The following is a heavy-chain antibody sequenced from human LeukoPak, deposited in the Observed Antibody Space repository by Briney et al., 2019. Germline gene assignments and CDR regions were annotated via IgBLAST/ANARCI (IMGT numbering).Heavy chain of an antibody. D-gene: IGHD6-19*01. CDR1: GFTFSSYA. CDR2: ISGSGGST. V-gene: IGHV3-23*01. Sequence: GGSLRLSCAASGFTFSSYAMSWVRQAPGKGLEWVSAISGSGGSTYYADSVKGRFTISRDNSKNTLYLQMNSLRAEDTAVYYCAKDLNFGGWYAGYYYYGMDAWGQGTTVTVSS. CDR3: AKDLNFGGWYAGYYYYGMDA. J-gene: IGHJ6*02.